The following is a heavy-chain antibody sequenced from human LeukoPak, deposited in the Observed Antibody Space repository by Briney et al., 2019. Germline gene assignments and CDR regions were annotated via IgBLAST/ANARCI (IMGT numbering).Heavy chain of an antibody. J-gene: IGHJ4*02. V-gene: IGHV1-8*01. CDR2: MNPNSGNT. D-gene: IGHD5-12*01. Sequence: ASVKVSCKASGYTFTSYDINWVRQATGQGLEWMGWMNPNSGNTGYAQKFQGRVTMTRNTSISTAYMELSSLTSEDTAVYYCARRIGERFSAHEYFDSWGQGTQVTVSS. CDR1: GYTFTSYD. CDR3: ARRIGERFSAHEYFDS.